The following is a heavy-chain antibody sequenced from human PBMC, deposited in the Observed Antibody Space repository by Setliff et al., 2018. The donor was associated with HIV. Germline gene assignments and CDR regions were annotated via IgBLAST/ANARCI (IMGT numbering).Heavy chain of an antibody. CDR3: ARLKIYEGTSKLSTFMRGVARKYYFES. J-gene: IGHJ4*02. CDR2: FYFGGNT. D-gene: IGHD3-16*02. Sequence: LSLTCGVSGASISDNTYSWGWVRQPPGQGLEWLGSFYFGGNTHYNPSLKSRLTISVDTSTNQFSLRVTSVTAADTTIYYCARLKIYEGTSKLSTFMRGVARKYYFESWGQGKLVTVSS. V-gene: IGHV4-39*01. CDR1: GASISDNTYS.